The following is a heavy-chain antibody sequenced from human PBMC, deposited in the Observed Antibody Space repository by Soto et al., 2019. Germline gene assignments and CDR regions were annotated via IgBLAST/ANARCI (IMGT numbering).Heavy chain of an antibody. D-gene: IGHD3-16*01. Sequence: PSETLSLTCPVSGCSISSGGYYWSWIRQHPGKGLEWIGYIYYSGSTYYNPSLKGRVTISVDTSKNQFSLKLSSVTAADTAVYYCARSIMITFGGVKDDAFDIWGQGTMVTVSS. J-gene: IGHJ3*02. V-gene: IGHV4-31*03. CDR3: ARSIMITFGGVKDDAFDI. CDR1: GCSISSGGYY. CDR2: IYYSGST.